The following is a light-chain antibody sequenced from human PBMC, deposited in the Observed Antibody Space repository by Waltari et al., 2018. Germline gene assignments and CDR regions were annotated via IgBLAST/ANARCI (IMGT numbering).Light chain of an antibody. CDR3: QVWDSSSDHPGV. CDR1: NLGSKS. Sequence: SYVLTQPPSVSVAPGKTARITWGGNNLGSKSVHWYQQKPGQAPVLVVYDDSDWPSGIPERFSGSNSGNTATLTISRVEAGDEADYYCQVWDSSSDHPGVFGGGTKLTVL. CDR2: DDS. V-gene: IGLV3-21*03. J-gene: IGLJ3*02.